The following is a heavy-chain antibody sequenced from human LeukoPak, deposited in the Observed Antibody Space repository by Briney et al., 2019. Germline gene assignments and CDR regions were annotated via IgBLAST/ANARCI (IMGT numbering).Heavy chain of an antibody. J-gene: IGHJ4*02. CDR3: ANFPTARPSDY. Sequence: RRSLRPSSAASGFTFSSYAMSWVRQAPGQGLEWVSAISGSGGSTYYAESVKGRFTISRGNSKNTLYLQMNSLRAEDTAVYYCANFPTARPSDYWGQGILVTVSS. D-gene: IGHD6-6*01. CDR1: GFTFSSYA. CDR2: ISGSGGST. V-gene: IGHV3-23*01.